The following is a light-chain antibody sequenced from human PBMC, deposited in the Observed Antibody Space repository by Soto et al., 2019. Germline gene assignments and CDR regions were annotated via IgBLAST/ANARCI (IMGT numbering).Light chain of an antibody. Sequence: QSALTQSRSVSGSPGQSVTISCTGTSSDVGGYNYVSWYQQHPGKAPKLMIYDVSKRPSGVPDRFSGSKSGNTASLTISGLQAEDEADYYCCSYADNYVVFGGGTKSPS. CDR1: SSDVGGYNY. J-gene: IGLJ2*01. CDR3: CSYADNYVV. CDR2: DVS. V-gene: IGLV2-11*01.